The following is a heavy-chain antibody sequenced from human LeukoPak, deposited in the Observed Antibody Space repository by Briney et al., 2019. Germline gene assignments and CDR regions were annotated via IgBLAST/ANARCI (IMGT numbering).Heavy chain of an antibody. Sequence: KPSETLSLTCTVSGGSISSFYWGWIRQPPGKGLEWIGYVYYSGSTNYNPSLKSRVTISVDTSKNQFSLKLSSVTAADTAVYYCAREYYYDSSGNEGAFDIWGQGTMVTVSS. CDR3: AREYYYDSSGNEGAFDI. CDR1: GGSISSFY. CDR2: VYYSGST. D-gene: IGHD3-22*01. J-gene: IGHJ3*02. V-gene: IGHV4-59*01.